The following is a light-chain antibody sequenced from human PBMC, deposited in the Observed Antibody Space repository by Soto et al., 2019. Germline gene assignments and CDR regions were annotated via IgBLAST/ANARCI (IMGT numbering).Light chain of an antibody. J-gene: IGKJ1*01. CDR2: DAS. CDR1: QSIRST. V-gene: IGKV3-15*01. Sequence: ETVMTQSPATLSVSPGERATLSCRASQSIRSTLAWFQQKPGQAPRLLIYDASKRATGIPARFSGSGSGTEFTLTISSLQSEDFAVYYCQQYNNWPRTFGQGTKWIS. CDR3: QQYNNWPRT.